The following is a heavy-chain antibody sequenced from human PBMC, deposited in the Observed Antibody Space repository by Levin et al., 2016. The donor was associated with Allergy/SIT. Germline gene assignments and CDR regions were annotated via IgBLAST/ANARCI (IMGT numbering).Heavy chain of an antibody. Sequence: GESLKISCSASGFTFRDSPMHWVRQALGKGLEFVSAITSNGRATYYADSVKGRFTISRDNSKNMLYLQMSSLRAEDTAVYYCVKDLSLAVAGTFDYWGQGTLVTVSS. CDR3: VKDLSLAVAGTFDY. CDR1: GFTFRDSP. J-gene: IGHJ4*02. CDR2: ITSNGRAT. V-gene: IGHV3-64D*06. D-gene: IGHD6-19*01.